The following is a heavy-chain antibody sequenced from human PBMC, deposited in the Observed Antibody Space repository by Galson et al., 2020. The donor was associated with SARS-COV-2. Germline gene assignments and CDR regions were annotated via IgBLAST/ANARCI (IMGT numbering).Heavy chain of an antibody. J-gene: IGHJ5*02. V-gene: IGHV4-31*03. CDR3: ARASDYEFWSGYLSPGFDP. CDR1: GGSISSGGYY. Sequence: SVTLSLTCTVSGGSISSGGYYWSWIRQHPGKGLEWIGYIYYSGSTYYNPSLKSRVTISVDTSKNQFSLKLSSVTAADTAVYYCARASDYEFWSGYLSPGFDPWGQGTLVTVSS. CDR2: IYYSGST. D-gene: IGHD3-3*01.